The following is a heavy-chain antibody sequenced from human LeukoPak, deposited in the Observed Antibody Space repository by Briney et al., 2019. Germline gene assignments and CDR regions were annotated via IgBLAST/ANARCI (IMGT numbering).Heavy chain of an antibody. CDR3: AKPRTNYYDSSGRKAYYFDY. Sequence: GGSLRLSCAASGFTFSSYAMHWVRQAPGKGLEYVSAISSNGGSTYYANSVKGRFTISRDNSKNTLYLQMNSLRAEDTAVYYCAKPRTNYYDSSGRKAYYFDYWGQGTLVTVSS. CDR1: GFTFSSYA. J-gene: IGHJ4*02. CDR2: ISSNGGST. V-gene: IGHV3-64*01. D-gene: IGHD3-22*01.